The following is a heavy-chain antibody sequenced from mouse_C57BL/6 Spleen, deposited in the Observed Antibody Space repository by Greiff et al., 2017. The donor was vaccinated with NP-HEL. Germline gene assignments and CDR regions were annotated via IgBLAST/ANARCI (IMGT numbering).Heavy chain of an antibody. CDR3: ARHGDSGRSSGYFDV. V-gene: IGHV5-9*04. J-gene: IGHJ1*01. CDR2: ISGGGGNT. Sequence: EVQGVESGGGLVKPGGSLKFSCAASGFTFSSYTMSWVRQTPEQRLEWVATISGGGGNTNYQDSVKGRFTMSRDNAKNTMYLQMSSLRSEDTAVYYCARHGDSGRSSGYFDVWGPRTSVTVSS. D-gene: IGHD1-1*01. CDR1: GFTFSSYT.